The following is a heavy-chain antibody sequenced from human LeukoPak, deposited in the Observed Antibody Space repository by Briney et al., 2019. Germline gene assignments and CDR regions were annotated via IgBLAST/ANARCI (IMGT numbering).Heavy chain of an antibody. J-gene: IGHJ5*02. CDR3: ARDHSSSWYSIWFDP. Sequence: SETLSLTCTVSGGSISSYYWSWIRHPPGKGLEWIGYIYYSGSTNYNPSLKSRVTISVDTSKNQFSLKLSSVTAADTAVYYCARDHSSSWYSIWFDPWGQGTLVTVSS. V-gene: IGHV4-59*01. D-gene: IGHD6-13*01. CDR2: IYYSGST. CDR1: GGSISSYY.